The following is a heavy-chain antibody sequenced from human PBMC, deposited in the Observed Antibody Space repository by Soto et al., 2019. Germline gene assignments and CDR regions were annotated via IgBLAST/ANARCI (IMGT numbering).Heavy chain of an antibody. CDR1: GYTFTSYD. CDR2: VNPNTGNT. Sequence: QVQLVQSGAEVKKPGASVKVSCKASGYTFTSYDINWVRQATGQGLEWMGWVNPNTGNTGYAQKFQGRVTLTRNTSTSTAYMELSSLRSEDTAVYYGAREIPGKFPNWGQGTLVSVSS. J-gene: IGHJ4*02. D-gene: IGHD2-2*02. V-gene: IGHV1-8*01. CDR3: AREIPGKFPN.